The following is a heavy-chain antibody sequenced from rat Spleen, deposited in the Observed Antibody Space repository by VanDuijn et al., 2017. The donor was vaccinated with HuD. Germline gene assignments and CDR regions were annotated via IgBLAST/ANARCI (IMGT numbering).Heavy chain of an antibody. Sequence: EVQLVESGGGLVQPGRSLKLSCAASGFTFSDYTMAWVRQAPKKGLEWVAAINTGGGNTYYQDSVKGRFTISRDNAKSTLYLQMDSLRSEDTATYYCATEPLNYGGPHWFAYWGQGTLVTVSS. CDR2: INTGGGNT. CDR1: GFTFSDYT. CDR3: ATEPLNYGGPHWFAY. V-gene: IGHV5S23*01. D-gene: IGHD1-11*01. J-gene: IGHJ3*01.